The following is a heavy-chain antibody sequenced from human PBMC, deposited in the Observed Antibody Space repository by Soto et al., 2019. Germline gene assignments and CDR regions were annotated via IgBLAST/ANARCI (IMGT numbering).Heavy chain of an antibody. CDR3: ARQGWYSYGRRFDY. CDR2: IYYSGST. J-gene: IGHJ4*02. CDR1: GGSISSYY. Sequence: PSETLSLTCTVSGGSISSYYWSWIRQPPGKGLEWIGYIYYSGSTNYNPSLKSRVTISVDTSKNQFSLKLSSVTAADTAVYYCARQGWYSYGRRFDYSGQGTLVTVYS. D-gene: IGHD5-18*01. V-gene: IGHV4-59*01.